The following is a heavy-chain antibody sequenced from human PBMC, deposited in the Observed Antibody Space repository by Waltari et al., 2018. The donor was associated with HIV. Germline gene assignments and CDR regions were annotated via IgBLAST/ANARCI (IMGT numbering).Heavy chain of an antibody. CDR3: ARHPTPFTGYNSFDY. V-gene: IGHV3-33*01. Sequence: QVQLVESGGGVVQPGRSLRLSCAASGFTFSSYGMHWGRQAPGKGLDWVAVVWFDGVNKYYADSVKGRFTISRDNSKNTLYLQMNSLRAEDMAVYYCARHPTPFTGYNSFDYWGQGTLVTVSS. CDR1: GFTFSSYG. CDR2: VWFDGVNK. D-gene: IGHD5-12*01. J-gene: IGHJ4*02.